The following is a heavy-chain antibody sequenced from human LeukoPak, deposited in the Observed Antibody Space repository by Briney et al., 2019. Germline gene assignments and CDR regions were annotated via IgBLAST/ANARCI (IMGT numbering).Heavy chain of an antibody. CDR1: GGSISSYY. Sequence: SETLSLICTVSGGSISSYYWSWIRQPPGKGLEWIGYIYYSGSTNYNPSLKSRVTISVDTSKNQFSLKLSSVTAADTAVYYCARAPSVGWFHIDYWGQGTLVTVSS. CDR3: ARAPSVGWFHIDY. D-gene: IGHD2-15*01. J-gene: IGHJ4*02. CDR2: IYYSGST. V-gene: IGHV4-59*01.